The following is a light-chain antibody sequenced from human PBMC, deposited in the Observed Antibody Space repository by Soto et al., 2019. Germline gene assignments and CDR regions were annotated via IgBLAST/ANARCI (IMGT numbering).Light chain of an antibody. J-gene: IGLJ3*02. CDR2: EVS. CDR3: TSYTSSSNWV. Sequence: QSALTQPASVSGSPGKSITISCTGTSSDVGAYNSVSWYQQHPGKAPKFMIYEVSNRPSGVSNRFSGSKSGNTASLTISGLQAEDEADYYCTSYTSSSNWVFGGGTKLTVL. CDR1: SSDVGAYNS. V-gene: IGLV2-14*01.